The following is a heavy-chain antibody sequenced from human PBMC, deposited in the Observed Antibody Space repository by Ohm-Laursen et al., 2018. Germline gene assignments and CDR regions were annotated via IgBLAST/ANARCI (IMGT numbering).Heavy chain of an antibody. CDR2: ISYDGSNE. D-gene: IGHD4-23*01. Sequence: SLRLSCSASGFTFNNYGMHWVRQVPGKGPEWFSFISYDGSNEYFADSVKGRFTISRDNSKNTLYLQLNRLTLEDTAVYHCAKPHDYGGMGYFEYWGQGTLVTVSS. V-gene: IGHV3-30*18. J-gene: IGHJ4*02. CDR1: GFTFNNYG. CDR3: AKPHDYGGMGYFEY.